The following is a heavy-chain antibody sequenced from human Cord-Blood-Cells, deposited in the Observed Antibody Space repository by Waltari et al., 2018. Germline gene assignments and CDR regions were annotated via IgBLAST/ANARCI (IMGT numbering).Heavy chain of an antibody. V-gene: IGHV5-10-1*01. CDR3: ARHTLYNWNDRSYYFDY. Sequence: EVQLVQSGAEVKKPGESLRISCKGSGYSFTSYWISWVRQMPGKGLGWMGRIDPRDSYTNYSPSFQGHVTISADKSISTAYLQWSSLKASDTAMYYCARHTLYNWNDRSYYFDYWGQGTLVTVSS. J-gene: IGHJ4*02. CDR1: GYSFTSYW. CDR2: IDPRDSYT. D-gene: IGHD1-1*01.